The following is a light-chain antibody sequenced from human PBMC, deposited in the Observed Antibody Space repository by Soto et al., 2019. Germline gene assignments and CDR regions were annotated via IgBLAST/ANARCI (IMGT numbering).Light chain of an antibody. CDR2: DVT. Sequence: QSALTQPASVSGSPGQSITISCTGTGSDVGDYNYVSWYQQHPGKAPKLMIYDVTNRPSGVSNRFSGSKSGNTASLTISGLQAEDEADYYCSSYTSSSTLVFGGGTKVTVL. CDR3: SSYTSSSTLV. J-gene: IGLJ2*01. CDR1: GSDVGDYNY. V-gene: IGLV2-14*01.